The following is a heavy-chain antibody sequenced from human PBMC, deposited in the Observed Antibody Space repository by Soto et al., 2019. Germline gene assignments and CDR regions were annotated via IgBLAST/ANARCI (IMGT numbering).Heavy chain of an antibody. CDR1: EFTFSGYG. Sequence: SLNHSCAASEFTFSGYGMHWVRQAPGKGLEWVAVISYDGSNKYYADSVKGRFTISRDNSKNTLYLQMNSLRAEDTAVYYCAKDSGYYDSSGLDYWGQGTLFTVSA. V-gene: IGHV3-30*18. CDR2: ISYDGSNK. J-gene: IGHJ4*02. CDR3: AKDSGYYDSSGLDY. D-gene: IGHD3-22*01.